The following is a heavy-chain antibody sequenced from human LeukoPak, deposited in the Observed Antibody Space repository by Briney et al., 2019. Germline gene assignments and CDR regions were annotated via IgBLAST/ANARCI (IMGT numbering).Heavy chain of an antibody. CDR1: GFTFSNYE. CDR3: ATVTVYGV. V-gene: IGHV3-48*03. Sequence: PGGSLRLSCAASGFTFSNYEMNWVRQAPGKGLGWISYISSSGSLIYYSDSVKGRFAISRDNDKNSLYLHMNSLRAEDTAVYYCATVTVYGVWGQGTLVTVSS. CDR2: ISSSGSLI. D-gene: IGHD2-8*01. J-gene: IGHJ4*02.